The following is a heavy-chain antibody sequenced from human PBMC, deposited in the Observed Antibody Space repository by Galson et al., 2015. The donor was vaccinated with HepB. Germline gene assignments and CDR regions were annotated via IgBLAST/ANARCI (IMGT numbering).Heavy chain of an antibody. CDR3: AREFSSGYYRAFDI. D-gene: IGHD3-22*01. CDR1: GGSFSGYY. Sequence: ETLSLTCAVYGGSFSGYYWSWIRQPPGKGLEWIGEINHSGSTNYNPSLKSRVTISVDTSKNQFSLKLSSVTAADTAVYYCAREFSSGYYRAFDIWGQGTMVTVSS. J-gene: IGHJ3*02. V-gene: IGHV4-34*01. CDR2: INHSGST.